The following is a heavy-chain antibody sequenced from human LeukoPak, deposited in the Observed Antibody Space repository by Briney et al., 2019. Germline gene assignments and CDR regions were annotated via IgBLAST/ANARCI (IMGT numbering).Heavy chain of an antibody. D-gene: IGHD5-18*01. CDR3: AYTAMAKTHFDP. CDR1: GYTFTSYY. Sequence: ASVKVSCKASGYTFTSYYMHWVRQAPGQGLEWMGIINPSGGSTSYAQKFQGRVTMTRDTSTSTVYMELSSLRSEDTAVYYCAYTAMAKTHFDPWGQGTLVTVSS. CDR2: INPSGGST. V-gene: IGHV1-46*01. J-gene: IGHJ5*02.